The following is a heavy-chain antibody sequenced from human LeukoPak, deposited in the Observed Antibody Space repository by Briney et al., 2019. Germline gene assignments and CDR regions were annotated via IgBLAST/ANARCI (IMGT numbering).Heavy chain of an antibody. V-gene: IGHV4-30-4*07. J-gene: IGHJ4*02. CDR1: GGSISSGGYS. CDR2: IFYPGSA. CDR3: ARAGIAVAGEGFDY. D-gene: IGHD6-19*01. Sequence: SETLSLTCAVSGGSISSGGYSWSWIRQPPGMGLEWIGYIFYPGSAYYNPSLKSRVTISVDKSKNQFSLKLSSVTAADTAVYYCARAGIAVAGEGFDYWGQGTLVTVSS.